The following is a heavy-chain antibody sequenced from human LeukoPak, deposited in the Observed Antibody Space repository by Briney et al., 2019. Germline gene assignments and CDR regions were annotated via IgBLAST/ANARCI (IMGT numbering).Heavy chain of an antibody. CDR2: ISSSGSTI. CDR3: ATGYSSGWYFYFQH. CDR1: GFTFSDYY. Sequence: AGGSLRLSCAASGFTFSDYYMSWIRQAPGKGLEWVSYISSSGSTIYYADSVKDRFTISRDNAKNSLSLRMNSLSAEDTAVYYCATGYSSGWYFYFQHWGQGSLVSVSS. V-gene: IGHV3-11*04. D-gene: IGHD6-19*01. J-gene: IGHJ1*01.